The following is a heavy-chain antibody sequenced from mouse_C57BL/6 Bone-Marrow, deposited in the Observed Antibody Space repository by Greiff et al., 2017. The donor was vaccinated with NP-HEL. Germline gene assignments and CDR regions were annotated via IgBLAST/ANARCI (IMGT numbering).Heavy chain of an antibody. D-gene: IGHD2-3*01. CDR2: IDPNSGGT. V-gene: IGHV1-72*01. CDR3: ARDGYYYYYAMDY. Sequence: QVQLQQPGAELVKPGASVKLYCKASGYTFTSYWMHWVTQRPGRGREWIGRIDPNSGGTKYNEKFKSKATLTIDKPSSTAYMQLSSLTSEDSAVYYCARDGYYYYYAMDYWGQGTSVTVSS. CDR1: GYTFTSYW. J-gene: IGHJ4*01.